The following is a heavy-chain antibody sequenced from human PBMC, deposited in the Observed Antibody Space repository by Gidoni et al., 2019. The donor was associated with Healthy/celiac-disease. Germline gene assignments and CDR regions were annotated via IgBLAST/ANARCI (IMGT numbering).Heavy chain of an antibody. J-gene: IGHJ4*02. Sequence: QITLKESGPTLVKPTQTLTLTCTFSGFSLSTSGVGVGWIRQPPGKALEWLALIYWNDDKRYSPSLKSRLTITKDTSKNQVVLTMTNMDPVDTATYYCAHSEPDFWSGYYMGYWGQGTLVTVSS. CDR2: IYWNDDK. CDR1: GFSLSTSGVG. D-gene: IGHD3-3*01. V-gene: IGHV2-5*01. CDR3: AHSEPDFWSGYYMGY.